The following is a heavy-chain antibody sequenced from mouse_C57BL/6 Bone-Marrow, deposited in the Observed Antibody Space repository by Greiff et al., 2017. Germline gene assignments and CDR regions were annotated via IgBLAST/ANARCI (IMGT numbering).Heavy chain of an antibody. D-gene: IGHD1-1*01. CDR1: GYTFTSYG. CDR2: IYPRSGNT. Sequence: VKLVESGAELARPGASVKLSCKASGYTFTSYGISWVKQRTGQGLEWIGEIYPRSGNTYYNEKFKGKATLTADKSSSTAYMELRSLTSEDSAVYFCARATTVVSPFDYWGQGTTLTVSS. V-gene: IGHV1-81*01. CDR3: ARATTVVSPFDY. J-gene: IGHJ2*01.